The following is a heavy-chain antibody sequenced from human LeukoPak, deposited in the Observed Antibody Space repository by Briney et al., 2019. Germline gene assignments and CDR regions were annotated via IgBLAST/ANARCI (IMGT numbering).Heavy chain of an antibody. CDR3: AREYDATYYFHY. J-gene: IGHJ4*02. D-gene: IGHD3-16*01. V-gene: IGHV1-46*01. CDR2: ISPSSGRT. Sequence: ASVKVSCKASGYTFTNYYIHWVRQAPGQGLEWMATISPSSGRTTYAQKFRGRVTMTSDTSSTTVYMEPSSLISEDTGVYYCAREYDATYYFHYWGQGTLVTVSS. CDR1: GYTFTNYY.